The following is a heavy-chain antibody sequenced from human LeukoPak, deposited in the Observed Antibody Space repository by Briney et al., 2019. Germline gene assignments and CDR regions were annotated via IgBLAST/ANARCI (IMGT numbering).Heavy chain of an antibody. CDR3: ATEDRDSSTTSCLEGLRN. V-gene: IGHV1-46*02. J-gene: IGHJ4*01. Sequence: SVTVSCKASGYSFNSYYMQWVQQAPGQGLEWMGLINPSGGSTSYAQKFQGRVTMTRDTSTSTVYMELISLRSEAAAAEFYATEDRDSSTTSCLEGLRNWGQGTMVTVSS. D-gene: IGHD2-2*01. CDR2: INPSGGST. CDR1: GYSFNSYY.